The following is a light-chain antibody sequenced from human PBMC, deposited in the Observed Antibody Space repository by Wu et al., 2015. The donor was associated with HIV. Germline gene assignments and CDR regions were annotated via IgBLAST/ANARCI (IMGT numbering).Light chain of an antibody. J-gene: IGKJ2*03. CDR3: QQYGSSPPYS. CDR2: GAS. CDR1: QSVSGSY. Sequence: EIVLTQSPGTLSLSPGERATLSCRASQSVSGSYLAWYQQKPGQAPRLLIYGASGRATGIPDRFSGSGSGTDFTLTISRLEPEDFAVYYCQQYGSSPPYSFGQGTKLEIK. V-gene: IGKV3-20*01.